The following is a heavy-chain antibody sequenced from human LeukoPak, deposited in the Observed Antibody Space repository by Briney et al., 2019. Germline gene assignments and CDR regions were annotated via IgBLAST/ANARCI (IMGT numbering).Heavy chain of an antibody. CDR1: EFTFSSYS. Sequence: GGSLRLSCAASEFTFSSYSMNWVRQAPGKGLEWVSYITNSGNSKSYADSVKGRFTISRDNAKNSLYLQMNSLRAEDTAVYYCARPDYYDSSGYYYEPPEYFQHWGQGTLVTVSS. V-gene: IGHV3-48*01. CDR3: ARPDYYDSSGYYYEPPEYFQH. J-gene: IGHJ1*01. D-gene: IGHD3-22*01. CDR2: ITNSGNSK.